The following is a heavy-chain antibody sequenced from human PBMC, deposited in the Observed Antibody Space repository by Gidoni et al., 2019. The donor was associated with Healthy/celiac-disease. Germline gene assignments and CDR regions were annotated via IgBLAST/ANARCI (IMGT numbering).Heavy chain of an antibody. Sequence: QVQLVQSGAEVKKPGSSVKVSCKASGGTFSSDAIRWVRQAPGQGLEWMGGIITIFGTANYAQKFQGRVTITADKSTSTAYMELSSLRSEYTAVYYCARRSNYYDSSGYGDWGQGTLVTVSS. CDR1: GGTFSSDA. J-gene: IGHJ4*02. D-gene: IGHD3-22*01. CDR3: ARRSNYYDSSGYGD. V-gene: IGHV1-69*06. CDR2: IITIFGTA.